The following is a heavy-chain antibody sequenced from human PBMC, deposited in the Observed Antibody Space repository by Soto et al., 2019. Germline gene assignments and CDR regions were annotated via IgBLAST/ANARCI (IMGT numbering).Heavy chain of an antibody. J-gene: IGHJ4*02. CDR3: ARESEDLSSNLDY. D-gene: IGHD2-15*01. CDR2: ISSTTNYI. V-gene: IGHV3-21*06. CDR1: GFTFTRYS. Sequence: GGSLRLSCAASGFTFTRYSMNWVRQAPGKGLEWVASISSTTNYIYYGESLKGRLTISRDNAKNSMYLQMNTLRAEATAVYYCARESEDLSSNLDYWGQGTLVTVSS.